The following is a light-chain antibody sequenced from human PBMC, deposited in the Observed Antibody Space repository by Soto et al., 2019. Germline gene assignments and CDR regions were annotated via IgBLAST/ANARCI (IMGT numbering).Light chain of an antibody. CDR3: QQRSSWPPYT. V-gene: IGKV3-11*01. CDR2: DAS. J-gene: IGKJ2*01. CDR1: QSVSIY. Sequence: DIVLTQSPATLSLSPGERATLSSRASQSVSIYLSWYQKKPGQAPSLLIYDASNRATGIPARFSGSGSGTDFTLTISSLEPEDFAVYYCQQRSSWPPYTFGQGTKLEI.